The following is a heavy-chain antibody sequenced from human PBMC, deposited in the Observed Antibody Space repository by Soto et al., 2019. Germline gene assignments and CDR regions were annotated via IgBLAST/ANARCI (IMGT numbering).Heavy chain of an antibody. Sequence: QVQLVQSGAEVKKPGASVKVSCKVSGYTLNEVAMHWVRQAPGKGLEWLGGFDPDEAETIYAQHFQGRVTMTDDTSTDTVYMEWSSLRSEDTALYFCTTYHGDYNFDHWGQGTLVTVSS. CDR2: FDPDEAET. V-gene: IGHV1-24*01. D-gene: IGHD4-17*01. J-gene: IGHJ5*02. CDR3: TTYHGDYNFDH. CDR1: GYTLNEVA.